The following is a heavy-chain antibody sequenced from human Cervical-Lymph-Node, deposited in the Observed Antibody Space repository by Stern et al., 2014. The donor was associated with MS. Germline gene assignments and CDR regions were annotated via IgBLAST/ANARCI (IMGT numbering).Heavy chain of an antibody. CDR1: GGSISINSW. CDR3: ARIPGGCSATSCFLDY. J-gene: IGHJ4*02. Sequence: QLQLQESGPRLVKPSGTLSLTCAVSGGSISINSWWTWVRQSPGKGLEWIGEVYHSGNTHYNPSLKSRATISLDRSKSQFSLTLTSVTAADTAVYFCARIPGGCSATSCFLDYWGQGILVTVSS. CDR2: VYHSGNT. D-gene: IGHD2-2*01. V-gene: IGHV4-4*02.